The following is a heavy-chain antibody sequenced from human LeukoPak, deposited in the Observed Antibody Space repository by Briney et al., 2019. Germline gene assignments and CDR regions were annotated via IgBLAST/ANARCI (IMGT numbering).Heavy chain of an antibody. J-gene: IGHJ4*02. D-gene: IGHD3/OR15-3a*01. CDR1: GDSISSFY. CDR2: IYHNGIT. CDR3: ARMSRFSWTPYYFDY. Sequence: SETLSLTCTVSGDSISSFYWSWIRQPPGKGLEWIGYIYHNGITNYNPFLKSRVTISIDTSKTQSSLNVSSVTAADTAVYYCARMSRFSWTPYYFDYWSQGTLVIVSS. V-gene: IGHV4-59*01.